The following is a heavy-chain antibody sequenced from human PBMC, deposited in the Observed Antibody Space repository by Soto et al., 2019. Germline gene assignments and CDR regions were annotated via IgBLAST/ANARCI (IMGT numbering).Heavy chain of an antibody. CDR3: ARGIDY. Sequence: EVELVESGGGLVQPGGSLRLSCAASGFTFSTYWMHWVRQVPGKGLVWVSRINDDGSSTTYADSVKGRFTISRDNAKNTLYLQMNSLRADDTTVYYCARGIDYWGQRSLVTVSS. J-gene: IGHJ4*02. CDR1: GFTFSTYW. CDR2: INDDGSST. V-gene: IGHV3-74*01. D-gene: IGHD6-13*01.